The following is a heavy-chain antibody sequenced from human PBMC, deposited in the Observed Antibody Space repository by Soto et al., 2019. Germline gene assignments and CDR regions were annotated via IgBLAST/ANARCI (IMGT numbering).Heavy chain of an antibody. CDR3: ARKRNYYYGMDV. CDR1: GGTFSSYA. J-gene: IGHJ6*02. Sequence: SVKVSCKASGGTFSSYAISWVRQAPGQGLEWMGGIIPIFGTANYAQKFQGRVTITADESTSTAYMELSSLRSEDTAVYYCARKRNYYYGMDVWGQGTTVTVSS. CDR2: IIPIFGTA. V-gene: IGHV1-69*13.